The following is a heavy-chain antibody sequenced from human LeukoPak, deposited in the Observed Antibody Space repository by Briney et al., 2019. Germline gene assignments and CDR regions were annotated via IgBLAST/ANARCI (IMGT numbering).Heavy chain of an antibody. Sequence: GGSLRLSCAASGFTFSSYAMSWVRQAPGKGLEWVANIKQDGSEKYYVDSVKGRFTISRDNAKNSLYLQMNSLRAEDTAVYYCARDEQWLPSAWWGQGTLVTVSS. D-gene: IGHD6-19*01. CDR2: IKQDGSEK. CDR1: GFTFSSYA. V-gene: IGHV3-7*01. CDR3: ARDEQWLPSAW. J-gene: IGHJ4*02.